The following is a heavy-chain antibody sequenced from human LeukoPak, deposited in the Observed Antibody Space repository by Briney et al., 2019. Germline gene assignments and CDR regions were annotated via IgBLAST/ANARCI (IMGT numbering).Heavy chain of an antibody. CDR3: ASSGGGDMGYYFDY. CDR2: ISSSSSYI. Sequence: GGSLRLSCVASGFTFSSYSMNWVRQAPGKGLEWVSSISSSSSYIYYADSVKGRFTISRDNAKNSLYLQMNSLRAEDTAVYYCASSGGGDMGYYFDYWGQGTLVTVSS. CDR1: GFTFSSYS. D-gene: IGHD2-21*02. J-gene: IGHJ4*02. V-gene: IGHV3-21*01.